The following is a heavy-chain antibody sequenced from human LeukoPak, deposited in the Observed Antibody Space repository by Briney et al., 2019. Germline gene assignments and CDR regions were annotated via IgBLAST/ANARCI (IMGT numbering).Heavy chain of an antibody. Sequence: PGGSLRLSCAASGFNFSSYAMSWVGQAPGKGLEGGGRLKSENDGGAADYAAPVKGRFTMSRDDSKNTVYLQMSSLKSEDTAVYYCTTDWGVPDCGGDCYLPWGQGALVTVSS. J-gene: IGHJ5*02. CDR2: LKSENDGGAA. V-gene: IGHV3-15*01. D-gene: IGHD2-21*02. CDR1: GFNFSSYA. CDR3: TTDWGVPDCGGDCYLP.